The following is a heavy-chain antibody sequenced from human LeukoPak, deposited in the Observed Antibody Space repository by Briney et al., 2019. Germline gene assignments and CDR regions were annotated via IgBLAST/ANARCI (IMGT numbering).Heavy chain of an antibody. CDR3: ARVEYSYASYFDY. V-gene: IGHV4-31*03. CDR1: GGSIRSSYYY. CDR2: IYYSGST. J-gene: IGHJ4*02. Sequence: PSETLSLTCTVSGGSIRSSYYYWSWIRQHPGEGLEWIGNIYYSGSTYYNPSLKSRITMSIDTSKNQFSLKLSSVTAADTAEYFCARVEYSYASYFDYWGQGTLVTVSS. D-gene: IGHD5-18*01.